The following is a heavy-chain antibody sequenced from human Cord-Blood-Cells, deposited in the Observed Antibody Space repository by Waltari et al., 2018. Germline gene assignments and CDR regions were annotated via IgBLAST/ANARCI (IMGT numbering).Heavy chain of an antibody. CDR3: ARGEGAARPVWYYFDY. CDR2: IYYSGST. D-gene: IGHD6-6*01. Sequence: QVQLQESGPGLVKPSQPLSLTCPVPGGSISSGGYYWSWIRQHPGKGLEWIGYIYYSGSTYYNPSLKSRVTISVDTSKNQFSLKLSSVTAANTAVYYCARGEGAARPVWYYFDYWGQGTLVTVSS. CDR1: GGSISSGGYY. V-gene: IGHV4-31*03. J-gene: IGHJ4*02.